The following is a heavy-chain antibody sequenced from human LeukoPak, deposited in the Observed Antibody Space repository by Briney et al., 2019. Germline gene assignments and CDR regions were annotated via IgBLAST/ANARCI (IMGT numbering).Heavy chain of an antibody. D-gene: IGHD3-22*01. CDR1: GFTFSSYG. J-gene: IGHJ3*02. CDR3: AKDRFRPSHPYYYDSSGYYFDAFDI. V-gene: IGHV3-33*06. CDR2: IWYDGSNK. Sequence: GRSLRLSCAASGFTFSSYGMHWVRQAPGEGLEWVAVIWYDGSNKYYADSVKGRFTIPRDNSKNTLYLQMNSLRAEDTAVYYCAKDRFRPSHPYYYDSSGYYFDAFDIWGQGTMVTVSS.